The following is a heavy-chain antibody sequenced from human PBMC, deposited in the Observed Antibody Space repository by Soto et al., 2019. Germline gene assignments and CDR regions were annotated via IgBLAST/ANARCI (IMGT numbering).Heavy chain of an antibody. D-gene: IGHD4-4*01. Sequence: RGSLRLSCLGSVFTFSTYWMNWCRQAPGKGLEWVANINPDGNVGTYVDSVRGRFTTSRDNAKNSLYLQMNSLRADDTAVYFCAGWGGHDYNYWGQGIMVTVSS. V-gene: IGHV3-7*03. CDR1: VFTFSTYW. CDR2: INPDGNVG. CDR3: AGWGGHDYNY. J-gene: IGHJ4*02.